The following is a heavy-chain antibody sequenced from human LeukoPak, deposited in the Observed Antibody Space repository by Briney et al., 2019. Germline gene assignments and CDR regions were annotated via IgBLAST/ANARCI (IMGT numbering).Heavy chain of an antibody. CDR1: GFTFSKAW. CDR3: ARHQGGWITGGFDI. Sequence: GGSLRLSCAASGFTFSKAWMSWVRQAPGKGLEGVSIIYSDGDTNYTDSVKGRFTISRDSSKNTLYLQMNSLRAEDTAMYYCARHQGGWITGGFDIWGQGTLVTVSS. J-gene: IGHJ3*02. CDR2: IYSDGDT. V-gene: IGHV3-66*04. D-gene: IGHD2-2*03.